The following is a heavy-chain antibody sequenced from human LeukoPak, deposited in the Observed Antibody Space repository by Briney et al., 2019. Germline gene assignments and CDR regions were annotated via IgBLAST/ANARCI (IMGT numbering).Heavy chain of an antibody. CDR3: ARGSRVLLWFGAPDY. CDR1: GFTFSSYS. CDR2: ISSSSSYI. Sequence: TGGSLRLSCAASGFTFSSYSMNWVRQAPGKGLEWVSSISSSSSYIYYADSVKGRFTISRDNAKNSLYLQMNSLRAEDTAVYYCARGSRVLLWFGAPDYWGQGTLVTVSS. D-gene: IGHD3-10*01. J-gene: IGHJ4*02. V-gene: IGHV3-21*01.